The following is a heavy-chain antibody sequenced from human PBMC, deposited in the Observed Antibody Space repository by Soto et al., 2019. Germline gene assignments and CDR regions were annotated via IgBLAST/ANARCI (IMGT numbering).Heavy chain of an antibody. D-gene: IGHD3-22*01. CDR3: ARERAIVVVIPFDY. J-gene: IGHJ4*02. Sequence: PGGSLRLACAASGFTFSSYAMHWVRQAPGEGLEWVAVISYDGSNKYYADSVKGRFTISIDNSKNTLYLQMNSQRAEDTAVYYSARERAIVVVIPFDYWGQGTLVTVSS. CDR1: GFTFSSYA. CDR2: ISYDGSNK. V-gene: IGHV3-30-3*01.